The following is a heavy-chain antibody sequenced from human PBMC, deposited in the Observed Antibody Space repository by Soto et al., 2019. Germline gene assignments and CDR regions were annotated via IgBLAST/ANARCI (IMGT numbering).Heavy chain of an antibody. J-gene: IGHJ5*02. CDR1: GCTFSSYA. CDR2: ISAYNGNT. V-gene: IGHV1-18*01. Sequence: ASVKVSCKASGCTFSSYAISWVRQAPGQGLEWMGWISAYNGNTNYAQKLQGRVTMTTDTSTSTAYMELRSLRPDDTAVYYCAREQWLAGWFEPWGQGTLVTVSS. D-gene: IGHD6-19*01. CDR3: AREQWLAGWFEP.